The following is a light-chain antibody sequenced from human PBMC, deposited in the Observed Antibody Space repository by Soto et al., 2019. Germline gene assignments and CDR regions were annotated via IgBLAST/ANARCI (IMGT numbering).Light chain of an antibody. J-gene: IGKJ4*01. CDR2: GTS. Sequence: EIVLTQSPGTLSLSPGERVTLSCRASQSISNNHLAWYQQKPGQAPRLLIHGTSNRGTGIPDRFSGSGSGTDFTLTFSRLEPEDFAVYYCEYYGTSITFGGGTKVEIK. CDR3: EYYGTSIT. V-gene: IGKV3-20*01. CDR1: QSISNNH.